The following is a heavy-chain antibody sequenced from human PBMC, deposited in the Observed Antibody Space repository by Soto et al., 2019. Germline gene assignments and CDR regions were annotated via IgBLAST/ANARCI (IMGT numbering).Heavy chain of an antibody. J-gene: IGHJ3*02. V-gene: IGHV3-30-3*01. CDR1: GFTFSSYA. Sequence: GGSLRLSCAASGFTFSSYAMHWVRQAPGKGLEWVAVISYDGSNKYYADSVKGRFTISRDNSKNTLYLQMNSLRAEDTAVYYCARVQYQLLFAFDIWGQGTMVTVSS. CDR3: ARVQYQLLFAFDI. CDR2: ISYDGSNK. D-gene: IGHD2-2*01.